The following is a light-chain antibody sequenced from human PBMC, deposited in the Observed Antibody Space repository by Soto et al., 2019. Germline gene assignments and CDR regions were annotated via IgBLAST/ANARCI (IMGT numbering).Light chain of an antibody. V-gene: IGKV1-17*01. CDR1: QGIGNR. CDR3: LHHNTYPYT. CDR2: SAS. J-gene: IGKJ2*01. Sequence: DIQMAQSPSSLSASVGDRVNITCRASQGIGNRLGWYQQKPGKAPERLIHSASILQSGVPSRFSGSGSGIEFTLTISSLQPEDFATYYCLHHNTYPYTFGQGTKLEFK.